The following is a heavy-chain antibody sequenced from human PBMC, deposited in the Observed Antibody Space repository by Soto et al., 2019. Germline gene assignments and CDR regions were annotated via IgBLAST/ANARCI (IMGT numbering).Heavy chain of an antibody. Sequence: GASVKVSCTASGYTFTSYDINWVRQATGQGLEWMGWMNPNSGNTGYAQKFQGRVTMTRNTSISTAYMELSSLRSEDTAVYYCYYGSGSYYTSDAFDIWGQGTMVTVSS. CDR3: YYGSGSYYTSDAFDI. D-gene: IGHD3-10*01. V-gene: IGHV1-8*01. CDR1: GYTFTSYD. J-gene: IGHJ3*02. CDR2: MNPNSGNT.